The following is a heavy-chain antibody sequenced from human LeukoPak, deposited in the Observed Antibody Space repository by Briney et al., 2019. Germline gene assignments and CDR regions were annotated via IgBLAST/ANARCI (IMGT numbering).Heavy chain of an antibody. Sequence: ASVKVSCKASGYTFTSYGISWVRQAPGQGLEWMGWISAYNCNTNYAQKLQGRVTMTTDTSTSTACMELRSLRSDDTAVYYCARGMPVLRYFDWLLEYNWFDPWGQGTLVTVSS. V-gene: IGHV1-18*04. J-gene: IGHJ5*02. CDR3: ARGMPVLRYFDWLLEYNWFDP. CDR1: GYTFTSYG. D-gene: IGHD3-9*01. CDR2: ISAYNCNT.